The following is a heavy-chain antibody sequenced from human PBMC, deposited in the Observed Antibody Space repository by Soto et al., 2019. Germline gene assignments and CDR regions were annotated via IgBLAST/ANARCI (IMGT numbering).Heavy chain of an antibody. D-gene: IGHD3-10*01. Sequence: EVQLVESGGGLVKPGGSLRLSCAASGFTFSNAWMSWVRQAPGKGLEWVGRIKSKTDGGTTDYAAPVKGRFAISRDDSKNTLYLQMNSLKTEDTAVYYCTSQKYYGSAPVDLPGMDVWGQGTTVTVSS. V-gene: IGHV3-15*01. CDR1: GFTFSNAW. CDR2: IKSKTDGGTT. CDR3: TSQKYYGSAPVDLPGMDV. J-gene: IGHJ6*02.